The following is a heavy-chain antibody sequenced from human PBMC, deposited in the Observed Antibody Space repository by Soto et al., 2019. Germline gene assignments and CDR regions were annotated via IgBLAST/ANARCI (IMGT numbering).Heavy chain of an antibody. CDR2: FDPEEGET. CDR1: GYTLTELS. Sequence: VASVKVSCKVSGYTLTELSMHWVRQAPGKGLEWMGGFDPEEGETIYAQKFQGRVTVTKDTSTETAYMELDSLRSEDTAVYYCATAFNYDILIGYLAGWGQGTLVTVSS. V-gene: IGHV1-24*01. D-gene: IGHD3-9*01. J-gene: IGHJ4*02. CDR3: ATAFNYDILIGYLAG.